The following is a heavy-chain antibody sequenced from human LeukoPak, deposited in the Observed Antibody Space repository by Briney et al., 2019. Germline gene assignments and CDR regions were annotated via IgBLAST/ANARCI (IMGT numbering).Heavy chain of an antibody. CDR3: ARDRRYSSSWLTPNYYYYYGMDV. CDR2: ISYDGSNK. D-gene: IGHD6-13*01. V-gene: IGHV3-30*04. CDR1: GFTFSSYA. J-gene: IGHJ6*02. Sequence: GGSLRLSCAASGFTFSSYAMHWVRQAPGKGLEWVAVISYDGSNKYYADSVKGRFTISRDNSKNTLYLQMNSLRAEDTAVYYCARDRRYSSSWLTPNYYYYYGMDVWGQGTTVTVSS.